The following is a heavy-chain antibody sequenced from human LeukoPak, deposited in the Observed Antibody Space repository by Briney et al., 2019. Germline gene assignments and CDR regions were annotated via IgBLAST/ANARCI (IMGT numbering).Heavy chain of an antibody. D-gene: IGHD4-17*01. CDR2: IYYSGST. CDR1: GGSISSGDYY. V-gene: IGHV4-30-4*01. Sequence: PSETLSLTCTVSGGSISSGDYYWSWIRQPPGKGLEWIGYIYYSGSTYYNPSLKSRVTISVDTSKNQFSLKLSSVTAADTAVYYCARANYYGDYEGPFDIGAKGTMFPVFS. CDR3: ARANYYGDYEGPFDI. J-gene: IGHJ3*02.